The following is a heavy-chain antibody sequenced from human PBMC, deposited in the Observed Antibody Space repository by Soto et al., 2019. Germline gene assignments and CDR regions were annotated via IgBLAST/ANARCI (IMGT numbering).Heavy chain of an antibody. CDR2: IYHSGST. D-gene: IGHD3-10*01. Sequence: QVQLQESGPGLVKPSGTLSLTCAVSGGSISSSNWWSWVRQPPGKGLEWIGEIYHSGSTNYNPSRKGRVTLSVDKSKNQFSLKLSSVTAADTAVYYCARGSVVRGVAYYGMDVWGQGTTVTVSS. J-gene: IGHJ6*02. CDR3: ARGSVVRGVAYYGMDV. V-gene: IGHV4-4*02. CDR1: GGSISSSNW.